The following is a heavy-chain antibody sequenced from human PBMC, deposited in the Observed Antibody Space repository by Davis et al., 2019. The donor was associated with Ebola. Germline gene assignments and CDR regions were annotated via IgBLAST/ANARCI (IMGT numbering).Heavy chain of an antibody. V-gene: IGHV4-39*01. D-gene: IGHD1-1*01. J-gene: IGHJ3*02. CDR2: LLYNGNT. CDR1: GGSVSSAYYY. Sequence: MPSETLSLTCTVSGGSVSSAYYYWGWIRQPPGKGLEWIANLLYNGNTWYNPSLRGRVTISLHTSNNQFSLKLSSVTAADTAVYYCARPRSGKGGGAAFEIWGLGTMVTVSS. CDR3: ARPRSGKGGGAAFEI.